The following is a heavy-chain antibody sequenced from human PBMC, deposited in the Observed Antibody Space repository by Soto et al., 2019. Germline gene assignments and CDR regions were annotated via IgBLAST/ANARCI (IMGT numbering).Heavy chain of an antibody. J-gene: IGHJ3*01. Sequence: QPGGSLRLSCAASGLTVSRTYMSWVRQAPGKGLEWVSVIYSDGGTYYVDSVKGRFTISRDSSKDTLYLQMNSLRDEDTAVYYCARGGGAYCGSDCIRAFDFWGQGTMVTVSS. D-gene: IGHD2-21*02. CDR1: GLTVSRTY. V-gene: IGHV3-66*01. CDR3: ARGGGAYCGSDCIRAFDF. CDR2: IYSDGGT.